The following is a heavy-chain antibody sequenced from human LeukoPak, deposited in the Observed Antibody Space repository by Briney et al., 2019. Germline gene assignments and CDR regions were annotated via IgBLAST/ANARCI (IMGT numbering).Heavy chain of an antibody. CDR2: INWNGGST. Sequence: GGSLRLSCAASGFTFDDYGMSWVRQAPGKGLEWVSGINWNGGSTGYADSVKGRFTISRDNAKNSLYLQMNSLRAEDTAVYYCAKDTGDYVSWYFDLWGRGTLVTVSS. J-gene: IGHJ2*01. CDR3: AKDTGDYVSWYFDL. V-gene: IGHV3-20*04. CDR1: GFTFDDYG. D-gene: IGHD4-17*01.